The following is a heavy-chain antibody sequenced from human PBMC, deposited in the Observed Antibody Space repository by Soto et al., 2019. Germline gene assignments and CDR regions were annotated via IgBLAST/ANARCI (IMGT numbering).Heavy chain of an antibody. J-gene: IGHJ6*02. Sequence: GASVKVSCKASGGTFSSHAISWVRQAPGQGLEWMGGIIPIFGTANYAQKFQGRVTITADKSTSTAYMELSSLRSEDTAVYYCARGILTGIAAPYYYYYGMDVWGQGTTVTVSS. CDR1: GGTFSSHA. D-gene: IGHD6-13*01. V-gene: IGHV1-69*06. CDR3: ARGILTGIAAPYYYYYGMDV. CDR2: IIPIFGTA.